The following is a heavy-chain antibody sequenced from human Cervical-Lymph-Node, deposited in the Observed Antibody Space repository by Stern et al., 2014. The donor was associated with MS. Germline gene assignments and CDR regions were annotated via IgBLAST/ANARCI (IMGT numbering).Heavy chain of an antibody. D-gene: IGHD6-19*01. J-gene: IGHJ4*02. CDR2: TSYDGKTE. V-gene: IGHV3-30*18. CDR3: AKDRGSGWSLDY. Sequence: VQLVESGGGVVQPGRSLRLSCAGSGFTFSTYGMHWVRKAPGKGLEWVAVTSYDGKTEDYVDSVKGRFTISRDNSKNTLYLQMNSLRAEDTAVYYCAKDRGSGWSLDYWGQGTLVTVS. CDR1: GFTFSTYG.